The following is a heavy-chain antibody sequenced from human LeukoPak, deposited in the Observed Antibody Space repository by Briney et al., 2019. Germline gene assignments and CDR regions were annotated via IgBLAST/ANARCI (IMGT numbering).Heavy chain of an antibody. Sequence: GGSLRLSCAASGFTFSSYGMHWVRQAPGKGLEGVAFIRYDENNEHYADSVKGRFTISRDNSKNTLYLQMNSLRPEDTAVYYCAKDRNYVSGSYSDYWGQGTLVTVSS. J-gene: IGHJ4*02. CDR2: IRYDENNE. V-gene: IGHV3-30*02. D-gene: IGHD3-10*01. CDR3: AKDRNYVSGSYSDY. CDR1: GFTFSSYG.